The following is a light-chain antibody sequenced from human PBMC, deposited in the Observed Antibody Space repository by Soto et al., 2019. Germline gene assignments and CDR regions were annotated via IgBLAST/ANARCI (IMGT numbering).Light chain of an antibody. Sequence: DIVLTQSPGTLSLSPGERATLSCRASQSVSNNYLAWYQQKPGQAPRLLIYGASNRATGIPDRFSGSGSGTDFTLTISRLEPEDCAVYYCQQYGSSGTFGQGTKVDIK. J-gene: IGKJ1*01. CDR2: GAS. V-gene: IGKV3-20*01. CDR3: QQYGSSGT. CDR1: QSVSNNY.